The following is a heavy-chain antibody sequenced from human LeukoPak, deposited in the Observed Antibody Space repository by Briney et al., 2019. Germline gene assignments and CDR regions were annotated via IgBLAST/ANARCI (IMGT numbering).Heavy chain of an antibody. CDR3: ARDKDYDYTFDY. CDR2: ISSSGSTI. D-gene: IGHD5-12*01. CDR1: GFTFSSYE. V-gene: IGHV3-48*03. Sequence: GGSLRLSCAASGFTFSSYEMNWVRQAPGKGLEWVSYISSSGSTIYYADSVKGRFTISRDNSKNTLYLQMNSLRAEDTAVYYCARDKDYDYTFDYWGQGTLVTVSS. J-gene: IGHJ4*02.